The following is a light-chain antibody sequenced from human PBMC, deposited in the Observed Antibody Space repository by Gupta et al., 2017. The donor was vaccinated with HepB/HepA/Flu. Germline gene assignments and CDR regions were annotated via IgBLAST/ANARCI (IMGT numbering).Light chain of an antibody. J-gene: IGKJ5*01. V-gene: IGKV2-28*01. CDR2: LGS. Sequence: DIVMTQSPLSLPVTPGESASISCRSSQSLQQSNGNNYLDWYLQKPGQSPQLLIYLGSTRASGVPDRFSGSGSGTDFTLKISRVEAEDVGVYYCMQDLQTVTFGQGTRLDIK. CDR3: MQDLQTVT. CDR1: QSLQQSNGNNY.